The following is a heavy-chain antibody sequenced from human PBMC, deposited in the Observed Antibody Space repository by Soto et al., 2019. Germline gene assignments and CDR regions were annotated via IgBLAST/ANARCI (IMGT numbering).Heavy chain of an antibody. V-gene: IGHV4-4*02. CDR3: VRVGLRWYFDF. D-gene: IGHD3-16*01. Sequence: QVQLQESGQGLVKPSGTLSLTCDVSRGSMKSGHWWSWVRQPPGKGLEWVGHIHRSGATNYNPSLRSRVAISLDESKDQFSLKLNSVTAADTAVYYCVRVGLRWYFDFWGRGTLVTVSS. J-gene: IGHJ2*01. CDR1: RGSMKSGHW. CDR2: IHRSGAT.